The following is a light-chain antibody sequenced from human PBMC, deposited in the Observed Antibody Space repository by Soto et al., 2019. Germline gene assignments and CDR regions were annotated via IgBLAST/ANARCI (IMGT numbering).Light chain of an antibody. Sequence: DIQMTQSPSSLSASVGDRVTITCRASQSISTYLNWYQHKQGKAPQLLISAASSLQSGVPSRFSGSGSGTDFTLTVSSLLPEDFATYYCQQLNTCPRTFGPGTKVDIK. CDR2: AAS. CDR3: QQLNTCPRT. CDR1: QSISTY. V-gene: IGKV1-39*01. J-gene: IGKJ3*01.